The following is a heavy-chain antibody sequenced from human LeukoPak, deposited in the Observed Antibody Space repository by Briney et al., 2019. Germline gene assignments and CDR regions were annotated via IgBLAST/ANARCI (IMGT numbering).Heavy chain of an antibody. CDR3: AVMLTMVRGAVGDH. V-gene: IGHV1-2*02. CDR2: INPNSGGT. D-gene: IGHD3-10*01. J-gene: IGHJ4*02. CDR1: GYTFTSYY. Sequence: ASVKVSCKASGYTFTSYYLHWVRQAPGQGLQWMGWINPNSGGTKYALTFQGRVTMTRDTSISTAHMELSRLTFDDTAVYYCAVMLTMVRGAVGDHWGQGTLVTVSS.